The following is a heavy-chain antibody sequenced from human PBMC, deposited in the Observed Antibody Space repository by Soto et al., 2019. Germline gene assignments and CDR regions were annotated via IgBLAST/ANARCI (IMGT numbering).Heavy chain of an antibody. J-gene: IGHJ3*02. CDR1: GASISSYY. D-gene: IGHD3-22*01. CDR2: IYYRGST. Sequence: SETLSLTCSVSGASISSYYWSWIRQPPGKGLEWLAYIYYRGSTSYNPSLKSRVSISLDTSMNQFSLKLSSVTAADTAVYYCARTYDDSGPNSGGYGFDIWGQGTMVTVSS. CDR3: ARTYDDSGPNSGGYGFDI. V-gene: IGHV4-59*01.